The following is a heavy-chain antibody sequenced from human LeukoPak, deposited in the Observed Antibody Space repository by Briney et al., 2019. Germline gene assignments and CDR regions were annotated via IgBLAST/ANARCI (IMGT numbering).Heavy chain of an antibody. D-gene: IGHD4-17*01. CDR3: AKDRSPYGDYARGVGY. CDR2: IRYDGSNK. CDR1: GFTFSSYG. Sequence: GGSLRLSCAASGFTFSSYGMHWVRQAPGKGLEWVAFIRYDGSNKYYADSVKGRFTISRDNSKNTLYLQMNSLRAEDTAVYYCAKDRSPYGDYARGVGYWGQGTLVTVSS. J-gene: IGHJ4*02. V-gene: IGHV3-30*02.